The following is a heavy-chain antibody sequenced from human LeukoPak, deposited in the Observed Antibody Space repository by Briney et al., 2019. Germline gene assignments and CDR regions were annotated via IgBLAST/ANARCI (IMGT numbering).Heavy chain of an antibody. CDR1: GCSISSDNY. D-gene: IGHD3-10*01. Sequence: SETLSLTCAVSGCSISSDNYWGWIRQPPGKGLEWIGSIYHTGSTYYNPSLKSRVTISVDTSKNQFSLKLNSVTAADTAVYYCARLSYYYYYMDVWGRGTTVTVSS. CDR2: IYHTGST. V-gene: IGHV4-38-2*01. CDR3: ARLSYYYYYMDV. J-gene: IGHJ6*03.